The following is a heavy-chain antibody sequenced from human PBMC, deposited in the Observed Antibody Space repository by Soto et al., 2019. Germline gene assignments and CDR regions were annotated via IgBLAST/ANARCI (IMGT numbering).Heavy chain of an antibody. CDR1: GGSFSGYY. CDR3: ARETAYDYVWGSYRPANYGMDV. Sequence: QVPLQQWGAGLLKPSETLSLTCAVYGGSFSGYYWTWIRQPPGKGLEWIGEINHSGNTNYNPSLKGRVSISVDTSKSQFSLTLSSVTAAETAVYFCARETAYDYVWGSYRPANYGMDVWGQGTTVRVSS. V-gene: IGHV4-34*01. D-gene: IGHD3-16*02. CDR2: INHSGNT. J-gene: IGHJ6*02.